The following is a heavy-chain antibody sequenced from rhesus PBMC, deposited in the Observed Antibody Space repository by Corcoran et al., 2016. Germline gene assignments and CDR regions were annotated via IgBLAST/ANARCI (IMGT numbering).Heavy chain of an antibody. CDR1: GGSISSNY. CDR3: ARESGSYYLDAFDF. CDR2: ISGSGGST. D-gene: IGHD3-16*01. V-gene: IGHV4-173*01. Sequence: QLQLQESGPGLVKPSETLSLTCAVSGGSISSNYWSWIRQPPGKGLEWIGRISGSGGSTDYNPYLKSRITISTDTSKHQCAMKLSSVTAADTAVYYCARESGSYYLDAFDFWGQGLRVTVSS. J-gene: IGHJ3*01.